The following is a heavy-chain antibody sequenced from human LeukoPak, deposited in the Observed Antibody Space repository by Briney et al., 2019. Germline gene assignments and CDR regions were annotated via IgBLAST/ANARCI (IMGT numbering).Heavy chain of an antibody. CDR2: IYYSGIT. J-gene: IGHJ4*02. V-gene: IGHV4-59*01. CDR3: ARSRYCSGGSCYLAG. Sequence: PSETLSLTCTVSGGSISSYYWSWIRQPPGKGLEWIGYIYYSGITNYNPSLKSRVTILVDTSKNQFSLNLSSVTAADTAVYYCARSRYCSGGSCYLAGWGQGTLVTVSS. D-gene: IGHD2-15*01. CDR1: GGSISSYY.